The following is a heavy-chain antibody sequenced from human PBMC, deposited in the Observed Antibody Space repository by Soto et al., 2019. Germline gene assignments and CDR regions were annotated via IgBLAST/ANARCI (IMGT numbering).Heavy chain of an antibody. V-gene: IGHV4-4*02. CDR3: ARVIRSLDEYFVY. CDR1: GDSISGSQW. J-gene: IGHJ4*02. D-gene: IGHD1-1*01. Sequence: SETLSLTCAVSGDSISGSQWWSWVRLPPGKGLEWIGEISHTGTTNYNPSLKSRVTMSVDKPKNQFSLNLTSVTAADTAVYYCARVIRSLDEYFVYCGQGTVVTVS. CDR2: ISHTGTT.